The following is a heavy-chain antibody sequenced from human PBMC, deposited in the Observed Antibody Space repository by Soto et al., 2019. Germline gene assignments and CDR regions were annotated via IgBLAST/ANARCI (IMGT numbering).Heavy chain of an antibody. J-gene: IGHJ5*02. D-gene: IGHD6-13*01. CDR2: IYYSGST. V-gene: IGHV4-39*01. CDR1: GGSISSSSYY. CDR3: ARNHIGSSWYWFDP. Sequence: SETLSLTCTVSGGSISSSSYYWGWIRQPPGKGLEWIGSIYYSGSTYYNPSLKSRVTIAVDTSKNQFSLELSSATAADTAVYYCARNHIGSSWYWFDPWAQGTLVTVSS.